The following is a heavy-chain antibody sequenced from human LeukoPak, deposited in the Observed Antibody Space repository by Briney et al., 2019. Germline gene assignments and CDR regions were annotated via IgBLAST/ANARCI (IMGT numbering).Heavy chain of an antibody. D-gene: IGHD5-24*01. V-gene: IGHV3-21*01. CDR2: ISSSSSYI. CDR1: GFTFSSYS. CDR3: VRVAVEMATKGGSDY. Sequence: PGGSLRLSCAASGFTFSSYSMNWVRQAPGKGLEWVSSISSSSSYIYYADSVKGRFTISRDNAKNSLHLQMNSLRAGDTAVYYCVRVAVEMATKGGSDYWGQGTLVTVSS. J-gene: IGHJ4*02.